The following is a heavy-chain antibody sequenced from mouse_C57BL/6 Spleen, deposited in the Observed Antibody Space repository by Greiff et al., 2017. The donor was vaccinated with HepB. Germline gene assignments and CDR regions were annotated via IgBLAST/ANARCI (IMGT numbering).Heavy chain of an antibody. J-gene: IGHJ1*03. Sequence: DVQLVESGGGLVQPGGSMKLSCVASGFTFSNYWMNWVRQSPEKGLEWVAQIRLKSDNYATHYAESVKGRFTISRDDSKSSVYLQMNNLRSEDTGIYYCTGFYYGSSYWYFDVWGTGTTVTVSS. CDR2: IRLKSDNYAT. CDR1: GFTFSNYW. V-gene: IGHV6-3*01. D-gene: IGHD1-1*01. CDR3: TGFYYGSSYWYFDV.